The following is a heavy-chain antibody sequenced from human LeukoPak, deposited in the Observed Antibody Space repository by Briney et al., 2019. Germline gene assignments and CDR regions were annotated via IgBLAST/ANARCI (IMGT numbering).Heavy chain of an antibody. V-gene: IGHV3-21*01. D-gene: IGHD2/OR15-2a*01. CDR3: ARGKTSQNIVTRKTYNWFDP. CDR2: ISSSSNYI. J-gene: IGHJ5*02. CDR1: GFTFSSYE. Sequence: GGSLRLSCAASGFTFSSYEMNWVRQAPGKGLEWVSSISSSSNYIYYADSVKGRFTISRDNAKNSLYLQMKSLRAEDTAVYYCARGKTSQNIVTRKTYNWFDPWGQGTLVTVSS.